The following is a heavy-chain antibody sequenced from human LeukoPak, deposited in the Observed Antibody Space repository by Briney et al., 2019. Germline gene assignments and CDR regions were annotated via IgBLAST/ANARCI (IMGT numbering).Heavy chain of an antibody. CDR2: IYYSGST. CDR3: AKGAGGFSYYNWFDP. V-gene: IGHV4-39*07. Sequence: SETLSLTCTVSGGSISTSTYYWGWIRQPPGKGLEWIGSIYYSGSTYYNPSLKSRVTISVDTSKNQFSLKLASVTAADTAIYYCAKGAGGFSYYNWFDPWGQGTLVTVSS. D-gene: IGHD5-18*01. CDR1: GGSISTSTYY. J-gene: IGHJ5*02.